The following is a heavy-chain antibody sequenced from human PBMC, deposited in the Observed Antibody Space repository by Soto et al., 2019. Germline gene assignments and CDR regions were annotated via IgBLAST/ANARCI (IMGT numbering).Heavy chain of an antibody. CDR1: AGSITSYY. Sequence: QVQLQESGPGLVKPSETLSLKCTVTAGSITSYYWSWVRQAPGKGLEWIGYIFYTGSPSYNPSLKSRVIISVDTSKNQFSLKLSSVTAADTAVYFCARSILTAYYVHDYWGQGSLVTVSS. D-gene: IGHD3-9*01. J-gene: IGHJ4*02. V-gene: IGHV4-59*01. CDR3: ARSILTAYYVHDY. CDR2: IFYTGSP.